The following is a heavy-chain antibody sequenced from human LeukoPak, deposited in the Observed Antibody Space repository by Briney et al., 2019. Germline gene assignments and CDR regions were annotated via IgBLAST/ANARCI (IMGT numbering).Heavy chain of an antibody. CDR3: AALNIATRPWCFDY. Sequence: PSGTLSLTCTVSGGSFSSYYWSWIRQPPGKGLEWIGYVYSIGSTNYNPSLKSRVTISVDTSKNQFSLKLSSVTAADTAVYYCAALNIATRPWCFDYWGQGTLVTVSS. V-gene: IGHV4-59*01. J-gene: IGHJ4*02. D-gene: IGHD6-6*01. CDR2: VYSIGST. CDR1: GGSFSSYY.